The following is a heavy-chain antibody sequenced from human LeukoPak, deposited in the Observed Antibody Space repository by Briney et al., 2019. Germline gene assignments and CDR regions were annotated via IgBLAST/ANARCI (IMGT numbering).Heavy chain of an antibody. Sequence: ASVKVSCKVSGYTLTELSMHWARQAPGKGLEWMGGFDPEDGETIYAQKFQGRVTMTEDTSTDTAYMELSSLRSEDTAVYYCATDLDYGGNELRDYWGQGTLVTVSS. D-gene: IGHD4-23*01. CDR3: ATDLDYGGNELRDY. CDR1: GYTLTELS. V-gene: IGHV1-24*01. CDR2: FDPEDGET. J-gene: IGHJ4*02.